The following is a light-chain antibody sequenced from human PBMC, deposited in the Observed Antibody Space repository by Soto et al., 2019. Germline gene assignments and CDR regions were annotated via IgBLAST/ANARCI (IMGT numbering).Light chain of an antibody. CDR1: QSVYNN. CDR2: GAS. CDR3: QQYNNWPPVT. Sequence: EIVMAQSPATQSVSPGERATLSCRASQSVYNNLAWYQQKPGQAPRLLIYGASTRATGIPARFSGSGSGTEFTLTISSLQSEDFAVYFCQQYNNWPPVTFGPGTKVDIK. J-gene: IGKJ3*01. V-gene: IGKV3-15*01.